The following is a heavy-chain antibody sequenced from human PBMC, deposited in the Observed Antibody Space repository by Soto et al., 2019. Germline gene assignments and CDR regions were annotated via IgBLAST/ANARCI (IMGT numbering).Heavy chain of an antibody. CDR2: IIPIFGTA. J-gene: IGHJ6*02. CDR3: ARYGAKYYSYGMDV. D-gene: IGHD3-16*01. CDR1: GGTFSSYA. V-gene: IGHV1-69*05. Sequence: QVQLVQSGAEVKKPGSSVKVSCKASGGTFSSYAISWVRQAPGRGLEWMGGIIPIFGTANYAQKFQGRVTITSYESRSTAYMELSSLRSEDTAVYYFARYGAKYYSYGMDVWGQGSTCTVSS.